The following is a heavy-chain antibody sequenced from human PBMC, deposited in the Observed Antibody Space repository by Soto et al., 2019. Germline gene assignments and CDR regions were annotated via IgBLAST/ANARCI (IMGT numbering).Heavy chain of an antibody. CDR2: IYYSGST. Sequence: QLQLQESGPGLVKPSETLSLTCTVSGRSISSSSYYWSWIRQPPGKGLEWIGRIYYSGSTYYNPSLQSRVTNAVDTSTNPLSLQLRGVTAADTAVYYCARLSASYQVDAFDIWGQGTMVTVSS. D-gene: IGHD1-26*01. V-gene: IGHV4-39*01. CDR1: GRSISSSSYY. CDR3: ARLSASYQVDAFDI. J-gene: IGHJ3*02.